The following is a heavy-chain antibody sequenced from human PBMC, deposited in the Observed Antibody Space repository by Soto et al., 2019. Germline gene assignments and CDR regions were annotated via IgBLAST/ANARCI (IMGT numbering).Heavy chain of an antibody. J-gene: IGHJ4*02. CDR1: GGSISSYY. D-gene: IGHD6-13*01. CDR2: IYYSGST. V-gene: IGHV4-59*08. CDR3: ASTLSGSSWYRVDY. Sequence: QVQLQESGPGLVKPSETLSLTCTVSGGSISSYYWSWIRQPPGKGLEWIGYIYYSGSTNYNPSLKRQVTISVDTSKNQFSLKLSSVTAADTAVYYCASTLSGSSWYRVDYWGQGTLVTVSS.